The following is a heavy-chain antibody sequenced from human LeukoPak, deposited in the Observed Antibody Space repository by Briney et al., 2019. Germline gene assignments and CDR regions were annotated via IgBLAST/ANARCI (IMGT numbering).Heavy chain of an antibody. CDR1: GFTFSSYG. Sequence: PRGSLRLSCAASGFTFSSYGMHWVRQAPGKGLEWVAVISYDGSNKYYADSVKGRFTISRDNSKNTLYLQMNSLRAEDTAVYYCAKDQKEYSSPLDYWGQGTLVTVSS. V-gene: IGHV3-30*18. CDR2: ISYDGSNK. J-gene: IGHJ4*02. CDR3: AKDQKEYSSPLDY. D-gene: IGHD6-6*01.